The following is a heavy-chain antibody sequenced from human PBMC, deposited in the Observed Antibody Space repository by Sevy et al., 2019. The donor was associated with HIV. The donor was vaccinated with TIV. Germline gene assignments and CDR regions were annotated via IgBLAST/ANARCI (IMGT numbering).Heavy chain of an antibody. CDR2: FDPEDGET. CDR1: GKTLSELS. D-gene: IGHD3-22*01. V-gene: IGHV1-24*01. CDR3: ATTREYYEDSSGYLDF. J-gene: IGHJ4*02. Sequence: ASVKVSCKVSGKTLSELSMHWVRQAPGKGLEWMGRFDPEDGETIYAQKFQGRVTLTGDTSTDTAYMELRSLKSEDTAVYYCATTREYYEDSSGYLDFWGQGTLVTVSS.